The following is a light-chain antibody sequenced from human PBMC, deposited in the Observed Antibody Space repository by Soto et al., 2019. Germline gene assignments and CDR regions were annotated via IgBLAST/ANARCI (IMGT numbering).Light chain of an antibody. CDR2: DAS. CDR3: QQRSNWLGT. CDR1: QSVSSY. J-gene: IGKJ1*01. Sequence: EIVLTQSPATLSLSPGERATLSCRASQSVSSYLAWYQQKPGQAPRLPIYDASNRATGIPARFSGSGSGTDFTLTISSLEPEDFAVYYCQQRSNWLGTFGQGTKVEIK. V-gene: IGKV3-11*01.